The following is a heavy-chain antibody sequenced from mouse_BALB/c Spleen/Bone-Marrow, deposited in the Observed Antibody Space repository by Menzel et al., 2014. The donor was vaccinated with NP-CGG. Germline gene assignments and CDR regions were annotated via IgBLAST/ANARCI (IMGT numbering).Heavy chain of an antibody. CDR1: GYSFTAYN. Sequence: EVQLQQSGPELEKPGASVKMSCEASGYSFTAYNMNWVKQSNGKSLEWIGNIDPSYGGTTYNQKFKGKATLTVDKSSSTVYMQLKSLTSEDSAVYYCARGHDGYRTWFAYWGQGTLVTVSA. J-gene: IGHJ3*01. CDR2: IDPSYGGT. CDR3: ARGHDGYRTWFAY. V-gene: IGHV1-39*01. D-gene: IGHD2-3*01.